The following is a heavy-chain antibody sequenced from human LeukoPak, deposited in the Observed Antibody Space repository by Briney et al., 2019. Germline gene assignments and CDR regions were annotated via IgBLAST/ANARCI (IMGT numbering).Heavy chain of an antibody. J-gene: IGHJ4*02. V-gene: IGHV3-48*02. D-gene: IGHD2-15*01. Sequence: GGSLRLSCAASGFTFTTYSMNWVRQAPGKGLECFSYISSSSSSIFYSDSVKGRFTISRDNAKNSLYLQMNGLRDEDTAVYYCARESCTGNSCYGFDYWGQGTLVTVSS. CDR1: GFTFTTYS. CDR2: ISSSSSSI. CDR3: ARESCTGNSCYGFDY.